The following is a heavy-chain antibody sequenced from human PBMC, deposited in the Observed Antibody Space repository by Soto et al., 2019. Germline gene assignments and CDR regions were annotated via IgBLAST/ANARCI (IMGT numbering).Heavy chain of an antibody. V-gene: IGHV1-18*01. D-gene: IGHD5-12*01. Sequence: QVQLVQSGAEVKKPGASVKVSCKASGYTFTRSGISWVRQAPGQGLEWMGWISTYNGDTNYAQTFQGRVTMTTVTSTSTVYMELRSLRSDDTAVYYCAREGVAPYYYYGMDVWGQGTPVTVSS. J-gene: IGHJ6*02. CDR3: AREGVAPYYYYGMDV. CDR1: GYTFTRSG. CDR2: ISTYNGDT.